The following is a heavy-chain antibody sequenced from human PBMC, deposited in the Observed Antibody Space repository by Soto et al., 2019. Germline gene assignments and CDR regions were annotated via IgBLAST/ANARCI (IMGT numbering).Heavy chain of an antibody. CDR1: GVITYSNYA. CDR2: IGGGGITT. V-gene: IGHV3-23*01. J-gene: IGHJ4*02. Sequence: PGGSLRLSCAASGVITYSNYAMSWVRQAAGKGLEWVSAIGGGGITTYYADSVKGRFTISRDNSKNTLYLQMNSLRAEDTAIYYCAKGSGGFRPYYFDYWGQGALVTVSS. CDR3: AKGSGGFRPYYFDY. D-gene: IGHD2-15*01.